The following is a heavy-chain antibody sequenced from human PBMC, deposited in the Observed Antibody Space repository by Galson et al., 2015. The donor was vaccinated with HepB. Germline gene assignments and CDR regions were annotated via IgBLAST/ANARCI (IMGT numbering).Heavy chain of an antibody. D-gene: IGHD1-1*01. V-gene: IGHV3-30-3*01. CDR1: GFTFSGYN. J-gene: IGHJ4*02. CDR3: ARDSKWNFDY. Sequence: SLRLSCAASGFTFSGYNMHWVRQSPGKGLEWLAIISPDGSTVFYADSVKGRFTISRDNSETTLFLQVNSLRPEDTAIYYCARDSKWNFDYWGQGTQVTVSS. CDR2: ISPDGSTV.